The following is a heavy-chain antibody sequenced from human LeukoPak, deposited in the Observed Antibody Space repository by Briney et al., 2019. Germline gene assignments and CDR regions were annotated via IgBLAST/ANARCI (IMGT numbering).Heavy chain of an antibody. CDR3: AKYSSSSNYYYGMDV. V-gene: IGHV3-23*01. Sequence: GGSLRLSCAASGFTFSSYDMSWVRQAPGKGLEGVSTISGSGGSTYYADSVKGRFTISRDNSKNTLSLQMNSLRAEDTAVYYCAKYSSSSNYYYGMDVWGQGTTVTVSS. D-gene: IGHD6-6*01. J-gene: IGHJ6*02. CDR2: ISGSGGST. CDR1: GFTFSSYD.